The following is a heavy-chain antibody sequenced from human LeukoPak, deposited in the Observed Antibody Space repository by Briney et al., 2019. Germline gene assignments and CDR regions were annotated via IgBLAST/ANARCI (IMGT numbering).Heavy chain of an antibody. V-gene: IGHV1-18*01. CDR3: ARDPGMVTTPYYYGMDV. CDR1: GYTFTSYG. J-gene: IGHJ6*02. D-gene: IGHD4-23*01. CDR2: IRAYNGNT. Sequence: ASVKVSCKASGYTFTSYGISWVRQAPGQRLEWMGWIRAYNGNTNYAQKLQGRVTMTTDTSTSTAYMELRSLRSDGTAVYYCARDPGMVTTPYYYGMDVWGQGTTFTVSS.